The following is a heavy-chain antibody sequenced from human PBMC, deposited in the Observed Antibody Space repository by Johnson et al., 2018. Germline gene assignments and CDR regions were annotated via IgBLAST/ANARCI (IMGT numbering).Heavy chain of an antibody. D-gene: IGHD3-22*01. Sequence: QVQLVQSGAEVKKPGSSVKVSCKASGGTVSSFGISWVRQAPGQGLEWMGGFIPIFGTPNYAQRFQGRVTVTADESTSTVYMELNSLGAEETAVYYCAREGKVVADLSIWGQGTMVTVSS. CDR2: FIPIFGTP. CDR1: GGTVSSFG. CDR3: AREGKVVADLSI. V-gene: IGHV1-69*12. J-gene: IGHJ3*02.